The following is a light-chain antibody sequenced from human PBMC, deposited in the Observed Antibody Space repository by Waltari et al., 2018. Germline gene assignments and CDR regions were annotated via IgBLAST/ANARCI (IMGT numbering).Light chain of an antibody. CDR3: QQYLRLPVT. J-gene: IGKJ1*01. CDR2: GAS. CDR1: QCVSRA. Sequence: EIVLTQSPGTLSLSLGERATVSCRASQCVSRALAWYQQKPGQAPRLLIYGASTRATGIPDRFSGSGSGTNFSLTISRLEPDDFAVYYCQQYLRLPVTFGQGTTVEI. V-gene: IGKV3-20*01.